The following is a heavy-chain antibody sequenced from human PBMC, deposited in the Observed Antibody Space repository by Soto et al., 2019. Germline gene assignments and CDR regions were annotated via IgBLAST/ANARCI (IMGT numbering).Heavy chain of an antibody. CDR3: ARNALKGVVTAIQSYYYGMDV. J-gene: IGHJ6*02. CDR2: IIPIFGTA. Sequence: EASVKVSCKASGGTFSSYAISWVRQAPGQGLEWMGGIIPIFGTANYAQKFQGRVTITADESTSTAYMELSSLRSEDTAVYYCARNALKGVVTAIQSYYYGMDVWGQGTTVTVSS. D-gene: IGHD2-21*02. CDR1: GGTFSSYA. V-gene: IGHV1-69*13.